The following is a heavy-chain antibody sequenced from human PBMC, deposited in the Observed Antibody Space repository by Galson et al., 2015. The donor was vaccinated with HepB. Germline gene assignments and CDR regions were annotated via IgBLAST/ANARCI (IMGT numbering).Heavy chain of an antibody. V-gene: IGHV3-33*01. CDR1: GFTFSSYG. CDR3: AREAMTLAY. J-gene: IGHJ4*02. D-gene: IGHD2-2*01. Sequence: SLRLSCAASGFTFSSYGMHWVRQAPGKGLEWVAVIRYDGSNTYYADSVKGRFTISRDNTKNTLYLQMNSLRAEDTAVYYCAREAMTLAYWGQGTLVTVSS. CDR2: IRYDGSNT.